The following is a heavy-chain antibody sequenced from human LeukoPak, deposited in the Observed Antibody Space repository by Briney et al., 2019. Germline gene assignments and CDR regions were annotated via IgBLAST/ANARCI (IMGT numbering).Heavy chain of an antibody. D-gene: IGHD3-22*01. CDR2: LYPGVST. V-gene: IGHV4-4*07. CDR3: ARLKFYDSTGYSPGHYMDV. CDR1: GGPIYSYY. Sequence: SETLSLTCTVSGGPIYSYYWSWIRQTAGKGLEWIGRLYPGVSTNYNPSLKSRVTMSVDTSKNQFALKLSAVTAADTAVYYCARLKFYDSTGYSPGHYMDVWGKGATVTVSS. J-gene: IGHJ6*03.